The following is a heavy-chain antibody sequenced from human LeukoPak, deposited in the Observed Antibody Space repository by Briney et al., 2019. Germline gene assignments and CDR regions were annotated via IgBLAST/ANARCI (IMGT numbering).Heavy chain of an antibody. CDR2: ISAYNGNT. V-gene: IGHV1-18*04. D-gene: IGHD3-10*01. Sequence: ASVKVSCKASGYTFTSYGISWVRQAPGQGLEWMGWISAYNGNTNYAQKLQGRVTMTTDTSTSTAYMELRSLRSDDTAVYYCAQITMVRGGQPGPIFDYWGQGTLVTVSS. J-gene: IGHJ4*02. CDR1: GYTFTSYG. CDR3: AQITMVRGGQPGPIFDY.